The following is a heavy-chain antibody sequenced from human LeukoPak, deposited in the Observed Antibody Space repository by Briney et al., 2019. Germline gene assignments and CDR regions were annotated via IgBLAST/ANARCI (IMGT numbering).Heavy chain of an antibody. CDR1: GASISGYY. CDR2: IYDTGSS. D-gene: IGHD1/OR15-1a*01. V-gene: IGHV4-59*01. Sequence: SETLSLTCTVSGASISGYYWNWLRQSPGKGLEWIAFIYDTGSSNYNLSLTSRVTISIDTSKNQFSLKLKSVTAADTAVYYCAGNRNALGDVNWLDPWGQGTLVTVSS. J-gene: IGHJ5*02. CDR3: AGNRNALGDVNWLDP.